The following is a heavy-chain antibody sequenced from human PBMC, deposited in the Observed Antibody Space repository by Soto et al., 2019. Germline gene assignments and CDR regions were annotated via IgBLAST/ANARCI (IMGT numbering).Heavy chain of an antibody. V-gene: IGHV4-34*01. CDR1: GGSFSGYY. Sequence: SETLSLTCAVYGGSFSGYYWSWIRQPPGKGLEWIGEINHSGSTNYNPSLKSRVTISVDTSKNQFSLRLSSVTAADTAVYYCARGLHSSGCYVDYWGQGTLVTVSS. CDR2: INHSGST. CDR3: ARGLHSSGCYVDY. D-gene: IGHD6-19*01. J-gene: IGHJ4*02.